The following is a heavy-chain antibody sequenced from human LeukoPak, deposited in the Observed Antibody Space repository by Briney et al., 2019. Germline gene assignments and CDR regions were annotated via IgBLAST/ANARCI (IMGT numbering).Heavy chain of an antibody. J-gene: IGHJ4*02. CDR3: ARSLAGSGSYYMVPDY. V-gene: IGHV3-30*04. CDR2: ISYDGSNK. CDR1: GSTFSSYA. D-gene: IGHD3-10*01. Sequence: GGSLRLSCAASGSTFSSYAMHWVRQAPGKGLEWVAVISYDGSNKYYADSVKGRFTISRDNSKNTLYLQMNSLRAEDTAVYYCARSLAGSGSYYMVPDYWGQGTLVTVSS.